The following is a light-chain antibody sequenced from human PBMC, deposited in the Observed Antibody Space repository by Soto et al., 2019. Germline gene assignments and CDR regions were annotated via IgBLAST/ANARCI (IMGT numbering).Light chain of an antibody. J-gene: IGLJ1*01. Sequence: QSVLTQPPSASGTPGQRVTLSCSGSKSNIADNTVLWYQHLSGTAPKLLIYYNNQRPAGVPDRFSASKSGTSASLAISGLQSDDEADYYCAAWDDSLKGYVFGSGTKVTVL. CDR2: YNN. CDR1: KSNIADNT. CDR3: AAWDDSLKGYV. V-gene: IGLV1-44*01.